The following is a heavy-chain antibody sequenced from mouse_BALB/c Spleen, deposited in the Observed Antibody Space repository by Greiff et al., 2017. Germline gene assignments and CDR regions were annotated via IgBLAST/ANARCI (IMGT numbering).Heavy chain of an antibody. Sequence: QVQLKQSGPQLVRPGASVKISCKASGYSFTSYWMHWVKQRPGQGLEWIGMIDPSDSETRLNQKFKDKATLTVDKSSSTAYMQLSSPTSEDSAVYYCARYGVITTATTWFAYWGQGTLVTVSA. CDR2: IDPSDSET. CDR1: GYSFTSYW. V-gene: IGHV1S126*01. D-gene: IGHD1-2*01. CDR3: ARYGVITTATTWFAY. J-gene: IGHJ3*01.